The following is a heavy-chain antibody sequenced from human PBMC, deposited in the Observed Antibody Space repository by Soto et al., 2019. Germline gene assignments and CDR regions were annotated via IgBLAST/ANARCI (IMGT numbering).Heavy chain of an antibody. V-gene: IGHV3-7*01. CDR3: ARNPWGAAGTDY. D-gene: IGHD6-25*01. CDR2: IKPGGSEK. Sequence: PGGSLRLSCAASGFPFSTFWMSWVRQAPGKGLEWVANIKPGGSEKYYVDSVKGRFTISRDDTKNSLYLQMNSLRAEDTAVYYCARNPWGAAGTDYWGQGTLVTVSS. CDR1: GFPFSTFW. J-gene: IGHJ4*02.